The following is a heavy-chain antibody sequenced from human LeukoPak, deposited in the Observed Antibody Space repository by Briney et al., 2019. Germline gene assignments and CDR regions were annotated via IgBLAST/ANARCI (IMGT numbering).Heavy chain of an antibody. V-gene: IGHV4-59*01. CDR1: GGSISSYY. CDR3: ARASGYSSGWAIDY. Sequence: SETLSLTCTVSGGSISSYYWSWIRQPPGKGLEWIGYIYYSGSTNYNPSLKSRVTISVDTSKNQFSLKPSSVTVADTAVYYCARASGYSSGWAIDYWGQGTLVTVSS. J-gene: IGHJ4*02. D-gene: IGHD6-19*01. CDR2: IYYSGST.